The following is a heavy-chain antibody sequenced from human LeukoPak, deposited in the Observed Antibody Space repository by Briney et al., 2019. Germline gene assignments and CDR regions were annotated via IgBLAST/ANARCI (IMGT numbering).Heavy chain of an antibody. CDR1: GYIFTNYG. D-gene: IGHD1-26*01. Sequence: GASVKVSCKASGYIFTNYGMHWVRQAPGQGLEWMGWINTNTGNPTYAQDFTGRFVFSLDTSVTTAYLQISSLEAEDTAVYYCARGRGSSSRLGYSYYYMDVWGKGTTVTVSS. V-gene: IGHV7-4-1*02. CDR3: ARGRGSSSRLGYSYYYMDV. CDR2: INTNTGNP. J-gene: IGHJ6*03.